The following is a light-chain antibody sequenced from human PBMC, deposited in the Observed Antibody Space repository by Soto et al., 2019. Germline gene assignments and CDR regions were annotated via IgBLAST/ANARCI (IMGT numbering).Light chain of an antibody. V-gene: IGLV1-44*01. CDR1: SSNIGSDT. CDR3: AAWDDSLNGRV. Sequence: QSVLTQPPSASGTPGQRVTISCSGSSSNIGSDTVNWYQQLPGTAPKLLIYNNIQRPSGVPDRFSGSKSGTSASLAISGLQSEDESDYYCAAWDDSLNGRVFGGGTKLTVL. CDR2: NNI. J-gene: IGLJ3*02.